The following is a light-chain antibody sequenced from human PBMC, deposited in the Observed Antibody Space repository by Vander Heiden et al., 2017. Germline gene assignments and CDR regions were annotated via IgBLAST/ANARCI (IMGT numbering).Light chain of an antibody. CDR1: SSNIGAGYA. Sequence: QSVLTQPPSVSGAPGQRVTISCTGSSSNIGAGYAVHWYQQLPGTAPKLLIYGNNNRPSGVPDRFSGSKSGTSASLAITGLQAEDEADYYCQSYDTSLSGYWVFGGGTELTVL. CDR3: QSYDTSLSGYWV. V-gene: IGLV1-40*01. CDR2: GNN. J-gene: IGLJ3*02.